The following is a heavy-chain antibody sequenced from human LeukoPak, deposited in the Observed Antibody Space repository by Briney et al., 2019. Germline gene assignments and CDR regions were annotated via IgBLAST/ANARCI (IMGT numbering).Heavy chain of an antibody. J-gene: IGHJ6*02. CDR3: ARETFGSSLPGVSVDV. CDR1: GFSISTYF. CDR2: IPTTGRT. V-gene: IGHV4-4*07. Sequence: ASETLSLTCAVSGFSISTYFWSWIRQPAGKGLEWIGRIPTTGRTNYNPSLKSRVTMSVDTSKNQFSLKLSSVTAADTAMYYCARETFGSSLPGVSVDVWGQGTTVTVSS. D-gene: IGHD3-16*01.